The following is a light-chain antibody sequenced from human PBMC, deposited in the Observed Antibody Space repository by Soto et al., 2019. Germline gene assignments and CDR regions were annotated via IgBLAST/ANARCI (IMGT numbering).Light chain of an antibody. Sequence: DIQMPQSPSTLSGSVGDRVTITCRASQTISSWLAWYQQKPGKAPKLLIYKASTLKSGVPSRFSGSGSGTEFTLTISSLQPDDFATYYCQHYNSYSEAFRQGTKVDI. CDR2: KAS. V-gene: IGKV1-5*03. J-gene: IGKJ1*01. CDR1: QTISSW. CDR3: QHYNSYSEA.